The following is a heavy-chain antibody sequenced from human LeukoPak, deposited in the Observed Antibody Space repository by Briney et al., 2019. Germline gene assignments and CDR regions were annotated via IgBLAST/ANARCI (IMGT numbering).Heavy chain of an antibody. CDR3: ARDLSSGWYDY. J-gene: IGHJ4*02. Sequence: GRSLRLSCAASGFTVSSNYMSWVRQAPGKGLEWVSVIYSGGSTYYADSVKGRFTISRDNSKNTLYLQMNSLRAEDTAVYYCARDLSSGWYDYWGQGTLVTVSS. V-gene: IGHV3-66*01. CDR2: IYSGGST. D-gene: IGHD6-19*01. CDR1: GFTVSSNY.